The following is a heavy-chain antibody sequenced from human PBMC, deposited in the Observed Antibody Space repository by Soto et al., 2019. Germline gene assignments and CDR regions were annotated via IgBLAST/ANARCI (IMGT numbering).Heavy chain of an antibody. CDR3: TRDYSLKNYDFWSGYYTGDAFDI. J-gene: IGHJ3*02. CDR2: IRSKAYGGTT. V-gene: IGHV3-49*04. CDR1: GFTFGGYA. D-gene: IGHD3-3*01. Sequence: GGSLRLSCTASGFTFGGYAMSWVRQAPGKGLEWVGFIRSKAYGGTTEYAASVKGRFTISRDDSKSIAYLQMNSLKTEDTAVYYCTRDYSLKNYDFWSGYYTGDAFDIWGQGTMVTVSS.